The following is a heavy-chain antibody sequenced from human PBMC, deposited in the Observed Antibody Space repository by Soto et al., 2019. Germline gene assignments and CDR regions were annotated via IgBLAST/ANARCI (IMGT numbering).Heavy chain of an antibody. V-gene: IGHV4-59*08. CDR2: IYYSGST. CDR1: GGSIRSYY. CDR3: ARLVMNTSPYYYGSGSIGWYYYMDV. J-gene: IGHJ6*03. D-gene: IGHD3-10*01. Sequence: SETLSLTCTVSGGSIRSYYWSWIRQPPGKGLEWIGYIYYSGSTNYNPSLKSRVTISVDTSKNQFSLKLSSVTAADTAVYYCARLVMNTSPYYYGSGSIGWYYYMDVWGKGTTVTVSS.